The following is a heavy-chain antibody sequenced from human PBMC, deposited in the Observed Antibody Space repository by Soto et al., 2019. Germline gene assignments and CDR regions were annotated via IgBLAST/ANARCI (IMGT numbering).Heavy chain of an antibody. CDR3: ARGVYGSGNYYTGPSAFDI. CDR2: TIPVFNTA. V-gene: IGHV1-69*06. J-gene: IGHJ3*02. D-gene: IGHD3-10*01. Sequence: QVQLEQSVAEVKKPGSSVKVSCKASGGTLSDHGVAWLRQAPGQGLEWMGGTIPVFNTANYAQKFQGRVTVPADKFTNIAYMELSSLRSEDTAFYFCARGVYGSGNYYTGPSAFDIWGQGTMVIVSS. CDR1: GGTLSDHG.